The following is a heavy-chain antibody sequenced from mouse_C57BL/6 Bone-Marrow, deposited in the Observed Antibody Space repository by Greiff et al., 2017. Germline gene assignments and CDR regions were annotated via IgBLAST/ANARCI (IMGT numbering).Heavy chain of an antibody. Sequence: QVQLQQSGAELARPGASVQLSCKASGYTFTSYGISWVKQSTGQGLEWIGEIYPRSGNTYYNQKFKGKATLTADQSSSTAYMELRSLTYEDAAVYCCAIWGAGSRCAYWGQGTLVTVAA. D-gene: IGHD1-1*02. J-gene: IGHJ3*01. CDR3: AIWGAGSRCAY. CDR1: GYTFTSYG. CDR2: IYPRSGNT. V-gene: IGHV1-81*01.